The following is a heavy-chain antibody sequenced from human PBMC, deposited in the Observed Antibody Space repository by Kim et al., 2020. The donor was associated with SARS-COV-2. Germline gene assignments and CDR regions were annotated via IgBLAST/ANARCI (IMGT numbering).Heavy chain of an antibody. D-gene: IGHD3-22*01. Sequence: SETLSLTCTVSGGSISSGGYYWSWIRQHPGKGLEWIGYIYYSGSTYYNPSLKSRVTISVDTSKNQFSLKLSSVTAADTAVYYCARGDYDSSGYPSLNYWGQGTLVTVSS. CDR1: GGSISSGGYY. CDR2: IYYSGST. CDR3: ARGDYDSSGYPSLNY. J-gene: IGHJ4*02. V-gene: IGHV4-31*03.